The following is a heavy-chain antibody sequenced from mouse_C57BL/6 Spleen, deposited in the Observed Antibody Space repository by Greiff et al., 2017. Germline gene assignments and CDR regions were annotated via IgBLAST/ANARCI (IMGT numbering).Heavy chain of an antibody. CDR2: IYPGDGDT. CDR3: ARYYYGSSYGDY. D-gene: IGHD1-1*01. V-gene: IGHV1-82*01. J-gene: IGHJ2*01. Sequence: VKLVESGPELVKPGASVKISCKASGYAFSSSWMNWVKQRPGKGLEWIGRIYPGDGDTNYNGKFKGKATLTADKSSSTAYMQLSSLTSEDSAVYFCARYYYGSSYGDYWGQGTTLTVSS. CDR1: GYAFSSSW.